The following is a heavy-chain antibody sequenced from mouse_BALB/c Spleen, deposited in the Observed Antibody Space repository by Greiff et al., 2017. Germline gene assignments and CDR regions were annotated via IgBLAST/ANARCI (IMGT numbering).Heavy chain of an antibody. CDR1: GFTFSNYW. V-gene: IGHV6-6*02. J-gene: IGHJ3*01. CDR3: TITTEFAY. Sequence: DVKLVESGGGLVQPGGSMKLSCVASGFTFSNYWMNWVRQSPEKGLEWVAEIRLKSNNYATHYAESVKGRFTISRDDSKSSVYLQMNNLRAEDTGIYYCTITTEFAYWGQGTLVTVSA. CDR2: IRLKSNNYAT. D-gene: IGHD1-1*01.